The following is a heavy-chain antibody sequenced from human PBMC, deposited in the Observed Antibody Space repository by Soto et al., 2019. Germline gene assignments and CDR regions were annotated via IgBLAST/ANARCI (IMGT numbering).Heavy chain of an antibody. CDR2: ISYDGSNK. V-gene: IGHV3-30*18. CDR1: GFTFSSYG. CDR3: AKSHSGYDYLDY. J-gene: IGHJ4*02. Sequence: QVQLVESGGGVVQPGRSLRLSCAASGFTFSSYGMHWVRQAPGKGLEWVAVISYDGSNKYYADSVKGRFTISRDNSKNTQYLQMNSLRAEDTAVYYCAKSHSGYDYLDYWGQGTLVTVSA. D-gene: IGHD5-12*01.